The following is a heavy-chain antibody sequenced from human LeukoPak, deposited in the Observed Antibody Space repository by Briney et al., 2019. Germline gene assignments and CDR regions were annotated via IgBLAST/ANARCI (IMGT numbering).Heavy chain of an antibody. Sequence: GGSLRLSCAASGFTFSSYSMNWVRQAPGKGLEWVSSISSSSSYIYYADSVKGRFTISRDNAKNSLYLQMNSLRAEDTAVYYCARDGARRGATRSLVDYWGQGTLVTVSS. CDR1: GFTFSSYS. J-gene: IGHJ4*02. V-gene: IGHV3-21*01. CDR2: ISSSSSYI. CDR3: ARDGARRGATRSLVDY. D-gene: IGHD1-26*01.